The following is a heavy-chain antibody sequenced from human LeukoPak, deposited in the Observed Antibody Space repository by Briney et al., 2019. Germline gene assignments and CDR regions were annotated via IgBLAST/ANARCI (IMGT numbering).Heavy chain of an antibody. CDR3: ARGTYYYDSSYAFDI. CDR1: GGTFSSYA. Sequence: GASVKVSCKASGGTFSSYAISWVRQAPGQGLEWMGGIIPIFGTANYAQKFQGRVTITADKSTSTAYMELSSLRSEDTAVYYCARGTYYYDSSYAFDIWGQGTMVTVSS. D-gene: IGHD3-22*01. J-gene: IGHJ3*02. V-gene: IGHV1-69*06. CDR2: IIPIFGTA.